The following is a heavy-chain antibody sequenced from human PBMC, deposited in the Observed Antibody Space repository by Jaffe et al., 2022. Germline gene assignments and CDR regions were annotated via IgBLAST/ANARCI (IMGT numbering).Heavy chain of an antibody. CDR3: ARTLRFLEWLNLYYYYYMDV. J-gene: IGHJ6*03. Sequence: QVTLKESGPVLVKPTETLTLTCTVSGFSLSNARMGVSWIRQPPGKALEWLAHIFSNDEKSYSTSLKSRLTISKDTSKSQVVLTMTNMDPVDTATYYCARTLRFLEWLNLYYYYYMDVWGKGTTVTVSS. CDR1: GFSLSNARMG. D-gene: IGHD3-3*01. V-gene: IGHV2-26*01. CDR2: IFSNDEK.